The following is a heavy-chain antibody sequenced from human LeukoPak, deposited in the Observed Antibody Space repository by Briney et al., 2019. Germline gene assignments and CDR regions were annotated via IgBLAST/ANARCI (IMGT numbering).Heavy chain of an antibody. V-gene: IGHV3-7*04. J-gene: IGHJ4*01. CDR3: ARGGPRSAWTFDF. Sequence: GRSLRLSCAASGFTFSSHWMSWVRQAPGKGLEWVANIKVDGSETYYVDSVKGRFTISRDNAKKSLYLQMNSLRVEDTAVYYCARGGPRSAWTFDFWGQGTLVTVSA. CDR2: IKVDGSET. CDR1: GFTFSSHW. D-gene: IGHD6-19*01.